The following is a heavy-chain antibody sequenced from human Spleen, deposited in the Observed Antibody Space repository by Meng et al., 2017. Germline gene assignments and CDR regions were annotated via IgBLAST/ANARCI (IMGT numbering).Heavy chain of an antibody. CDR3: ARVRVVGYCGGGSCYTRQQYFDY. CDR2: INHSGST. Sequence: SETLSLTCAVYGGSFSGYYWSWIRQPPGKGLEWIGEINHSGSTNYNPSLKSRVTISVDTSKNQFSLKLSSVTAADTAVYYCARVRVVGYCGGGSCYTRQQYFDYWGQGTLVTVSS. J-gene: IGHJ4*02. V-gene: IGHV4-34*01. CDR1: GGSFSGYY. D-gene: IGHD2-15*01.